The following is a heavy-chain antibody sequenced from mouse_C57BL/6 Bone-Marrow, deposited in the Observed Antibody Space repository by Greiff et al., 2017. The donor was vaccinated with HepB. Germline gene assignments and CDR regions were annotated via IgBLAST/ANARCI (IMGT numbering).Heavy chain of an antibody. CDR2: ISSGSSTI. Sequence: EVQGVESGGGLVKPGGSLKLSCAASGFTFSDYGMHWVRQAPEKGLEWVAYISSGSSTIYYADKVKGRFTISRDNAKNTLFLQMTSLRSEDTAMYYCARGYYYGSSPFAYWGQGTRVTVSA. V-gene: IGHV5-17*01. CDR1: GFTFSDYG. CDR3: ARGYYYGSSPFAY. D-gene: IGHD1-1*01. J-gene: IGHJ3*01.